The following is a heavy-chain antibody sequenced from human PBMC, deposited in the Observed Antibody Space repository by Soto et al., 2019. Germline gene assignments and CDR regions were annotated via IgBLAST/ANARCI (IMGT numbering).Heavy chain of an antibody. J-gene: IGHJ4*02. V-gene: IGHV4-34*01. CDR3: ARGNYDSSGYYRTFDF. Sequence: PSETLSLTCAVYGGSFSGYYWIWICQPPGKGLEWIGEINHSGSTNYNPSLKSRVTISVDTSKNQFSLELSSVTAADTAIYYCARGNYDSSGYYRTFDFWGQGTLVTVSS. CDR2: INHSGST. CDR1: GGSFSGYY. D-gene: IGHD3-22*01.